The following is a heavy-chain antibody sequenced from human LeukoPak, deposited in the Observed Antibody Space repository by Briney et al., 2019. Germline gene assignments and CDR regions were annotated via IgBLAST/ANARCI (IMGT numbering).Heavy chain of an antibody. V-gene: IGHV4-31*03. CDR3: ARVRGYSYGELDY. CDR2: ISYSGST. Sequence: SQTLSLTCTVSGGSISSGGYYWSWIRQNPGKGLEWIGHISYSGSTYYNLSLNSRVTISVGTSKSQFSLKLSSVTAADTAVYYCARVRGYSYGELDYWGQGTLVTVSS. J-gene: IGHJ4*02. D-gene: IGHD5-18*01. CDR1: GGSISSGGYY.